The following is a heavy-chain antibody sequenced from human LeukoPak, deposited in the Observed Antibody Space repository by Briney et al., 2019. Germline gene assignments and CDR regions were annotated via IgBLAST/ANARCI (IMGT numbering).Heavy chain of an antibody. D-gene: IGHD3-22*01. CDR3: ARSVRSITMIPWSADAFDI. J-gene: IGHJ3*02. V-gene: IGHV5-51*01. CDR1: GYSFTSYW. Sequence: GESLKISCKGSGYSFTSYWIGWVRPMPGKGLEWMGIIYPGDSDTRYSPSFQGQVTISADKSISTAYLQWSSLKASDTAMYYCARSVRSITMIPWSADAFDIWGQGTMVTVSS. CDR2: IYPGDSDT.